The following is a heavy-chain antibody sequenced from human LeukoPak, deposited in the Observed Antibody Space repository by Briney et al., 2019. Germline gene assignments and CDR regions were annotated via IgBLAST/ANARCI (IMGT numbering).Heavy chain of an antibody. CDR3: ARHPNYYDSSGYPPPLDWYFDY. CDR1: GYSFTSYW. CDR2: IYPGDSDT. J-gene: IGHJ4*02. D-gene: IGHD3-22*01. V-gene: IGHV5-51*01. Sequence: GESLKISCKGSGYSFTSYWIGWVRQLPGKGLEWMGIIYPGDSDTRYSPSFQGQVTISADKSISIAYLQWSSLKASDTAMYYCARHPNYYDSSGYPPPLDWYFDYWGQGTLVTVSS.